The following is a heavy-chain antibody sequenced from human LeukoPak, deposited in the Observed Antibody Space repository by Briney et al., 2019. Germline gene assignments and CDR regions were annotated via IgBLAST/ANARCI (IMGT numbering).Heavy chain of an antibody. CDR2: ISGSGGST. D-gene: IGHD4-17*01. Sequence: GGSLRLSCAASGFTFSSYAMSWVRQAPGKGLEWVSAISGSGGSTYYADSVKGRFTISRDNSKNTLYLQMNSLRAVDTAVYYCAKAESNYGDYVPWGYWGQGTLVTVSS. CDR1: GFTFSSYA. J-gene: IGHJ4*02. CDR3: AKAESNYGDYVPWGY. V-gene: IGHV3-23*01.